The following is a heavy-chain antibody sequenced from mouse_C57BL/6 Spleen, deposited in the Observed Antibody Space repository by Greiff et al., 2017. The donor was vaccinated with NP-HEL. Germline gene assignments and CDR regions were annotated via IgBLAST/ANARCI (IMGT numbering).Heavy chain of an antibody. CDR3: ARDYSNRAWFAY. V-gene: IGHV1-52*01. CDR2: IDPSDSET. D-gene: IGHD2-5*01. Sequence: VQLQQPGAELVRPWSSVKLSCKASGYTFTSYWMHWVKQRPIQGLEWIGNIDPSDSETHYNQKFKDKATLTVDKSSSTAYMQLSSLTSEDSAVYYCARDYSNRAWFAYWGQGTLVTVAA. J-gene: IGHJ3*01. CDR1: GYTFTSYW.